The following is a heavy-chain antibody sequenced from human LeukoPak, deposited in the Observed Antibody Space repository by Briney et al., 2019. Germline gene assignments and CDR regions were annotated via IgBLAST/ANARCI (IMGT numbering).Heavy chain of an antibody. CDR1: GFTFSSYG. J-gene: IGHJ4*02. CDR3: AKASDSSSWYYFDY. Sequence: GGSLRLSCAASGFTFSSYGMHCVRQAPGKGLEWVAFIRYDGSNKYYADSVKGRFTISRDNSKNTLYLQMNSLRAEDTAVYYCAKASDSSSWYYFDYWGQGTLVTVSS. V-gene: IGHV3-30*02. D-gene: IGHD6-13*01. CDR2: IRYDGSNK.